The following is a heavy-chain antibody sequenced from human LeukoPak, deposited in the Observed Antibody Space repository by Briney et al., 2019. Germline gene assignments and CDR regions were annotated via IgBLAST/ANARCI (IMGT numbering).Heavy chain of an antibody. CDR2: IKQDGSEK. V-gene: IGHV3-7*03. CDR1: GFTFSGYS. CDR3: ARESYDILTGYDWFDP. D-gene: IGHD3-9*01. Sequence: GGSLRLSCTASGFTFSGYSMNWIRQAPGKGLEWVANIKQDGSEKYYVDSVKGRFTISRDNAKNSLYLQMNSLRAEDTAVYYCARESYDILTGYDWFDPWGQGTLVTVSS. J-gene: IGHJ5*02.